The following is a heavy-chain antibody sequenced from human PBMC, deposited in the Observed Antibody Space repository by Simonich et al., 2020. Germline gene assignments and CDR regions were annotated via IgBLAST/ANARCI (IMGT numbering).Heavy chain of an antibody. Sequence: QVQLVQSGAEVKKPGASVKVSCKASGYTFTGYNMHWVRQAPGQGLGGMGRHNPNSGGTNYAQKFKGRVTMTRDTSISTAYMELSRLRSDDTAVYYCARDSYSSWYFDLWGRGTLVTVSS. CDR1: GYTFTGYN. V-gene: IGHV1-2*02. J-gene: IGHJ2*01. CDR3: ARDSYSSWYFDL. D-gene: IGHD6-13*01. CDR2: HNPNSGGT.